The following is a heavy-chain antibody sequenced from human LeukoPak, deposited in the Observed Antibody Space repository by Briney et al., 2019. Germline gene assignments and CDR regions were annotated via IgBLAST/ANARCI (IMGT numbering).Heavy chain of an antibody. V-gene: IGHV1-2*06. Sequence: ASVKVSCTASGYTFTGYYMHWVRQAPGHGLEWMGRINPNSGGTNYAQKFQGRVTMTRDTSISTAYMELSRLRSDDTAVYYCARTPSWHPHPSYYFDYWGQGTLVTVSS. CDR1: GYTFTGYY. J-gene: IGHJ4*02. D-gene: IGHD2-15*01. CDR2: INPNSGGT. CDR3: ARTPSWHPHPSYYFDY.